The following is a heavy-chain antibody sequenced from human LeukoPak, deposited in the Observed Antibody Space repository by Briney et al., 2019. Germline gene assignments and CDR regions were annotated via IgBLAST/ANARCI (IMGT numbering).Heavy chain of an antibody. V-gene: IGHV3-30-3*01. D-gene: IGHD3-10*01. CDR3: ARDLSGSYMSDY. CDR1: GFTFCNYA. J-gene: IGHJ4*02. CDR2: ISHDRSNN. Sequence: GGSLRLSCAASGFTFCNYAMHWARQAPGKGLEWVAFISHDRSNNCHADSVKGRFTISRDNSKNTLYLQMNSLTDEDTAVYYCARDLSGSYMSDYWGQGTLVTVSS.